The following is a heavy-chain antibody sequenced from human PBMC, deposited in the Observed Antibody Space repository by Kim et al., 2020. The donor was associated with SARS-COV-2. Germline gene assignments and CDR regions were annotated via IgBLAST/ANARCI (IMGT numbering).Heavy chain of an antibody. J-gene: IGHJ3*02. Sequence: YAGYVKSRITINADTSKNQFSLQLNSVSPEDTAIYYCARDTPGQKAYDIWGQGTMVTVSS. V-gene: IGHV6-1*01. CDR3: ARDTPGQKAYDI.